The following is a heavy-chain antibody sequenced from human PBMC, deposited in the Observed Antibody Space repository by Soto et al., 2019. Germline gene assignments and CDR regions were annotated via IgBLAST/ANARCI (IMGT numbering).Heavy chain of an antibody. CDR1: GFTFSSYA. Sequence: GGSLRLSCAASGFTFSSYAMSWVRQAPGKGLEWVSAISGSGGSTHYADSVKGRFTISRDNSKNTLYLQMNSLRAEDTAVYYCAKVSKITMVRGVPYWAPDFDYWGQGTLVTVSS. CDR3: AKVSKITMVRGVPYWAPDFDY. V-gene: IGHV3-23*01. J-gene: IGHJ4*02. D-gene: IGHD3-10*01. CDR2: ISGSGGST.